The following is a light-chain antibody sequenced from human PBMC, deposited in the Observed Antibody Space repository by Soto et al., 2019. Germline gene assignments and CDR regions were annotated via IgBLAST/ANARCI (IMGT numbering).Light chain of an antibody. CDR1: QRINNF. Sequence: DIQMTQSPSSLAASVGDRVTITCRASQRINNFLNWYQQKPGKAPKLLIYSASSLQTGVSSRFSGSGSGTEFTLPISSLQLEDFATYFCQQSYTTLWTFGPGTKV. CDR3: QQSYTTLWT. V-gene: IGKV1-39*01. J-gene: IGKJ1*01. CDR2: SAS.